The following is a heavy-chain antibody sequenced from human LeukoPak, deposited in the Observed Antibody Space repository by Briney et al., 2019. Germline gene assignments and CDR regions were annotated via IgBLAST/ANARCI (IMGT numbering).Heavy chain of an antibody. CDR2: IYYSGST. V-gene: IGHV4-39*07. Sequence: SETLSLTCTVSGGSISSSSYYWGWIRQPPGKGLEWIGSIYYSGSTYYNPSLKSRVTISVGTSKNQFSLKLSSVTAADTAVYYCARDSPAYDFWSGYYGGAFDYWGQGTLVTVSS. CDR3: ARDSPAYDFWSGYYGGAFDY. CDR1: GGSISSSSYY. J-gene: IGHJ4*02. D-gene: IGHD3-3*01.